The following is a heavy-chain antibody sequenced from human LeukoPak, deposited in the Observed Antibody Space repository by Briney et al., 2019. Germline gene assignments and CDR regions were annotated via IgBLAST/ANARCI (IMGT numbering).Heavy chain of an antibody. CDR1: GFTFSTYI. CDR3: AIVRGLLWFGDYVGYFDY. J-gene: IGHJ4*02. D-gene: IGHD3-10*01. V-gene: IGHV3-21*04. CDR2: ITSSSSFM. Sequence: TGGSLRLSCAASGFTFSTYIMNWVRQAPGKGLEWVSSITSSSSFMFYADSVKGRFTVSRDNSKNTLYLQMNSLRAEDTAVYYCAIVRGLLWFGDYVGYFDYWGQGTLVTVSS.